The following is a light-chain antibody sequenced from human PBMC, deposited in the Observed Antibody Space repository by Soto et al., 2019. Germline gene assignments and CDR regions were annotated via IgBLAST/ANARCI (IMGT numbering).Light chain of an antibody. CDR1: QGVSRY. V-gene: IGKV3-11*01. CDR3: QQRSNWPST. J-gene: IGKJ4*01. Sequence: EIVLTQSPATLSLSPGERATLSCRASQGVSRYLAWYQQKPGQAPRLLIYDASNRATGIPTRFSGSGSGTDFALTISSLEPEDFAVYYCQQRSNWPSTFGGGTKVEIK. CDR2: DAS.